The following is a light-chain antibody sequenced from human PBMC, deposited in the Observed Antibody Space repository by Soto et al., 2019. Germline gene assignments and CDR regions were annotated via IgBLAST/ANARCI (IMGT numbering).Light chain of an antibody. CDR2: AAS. J-gene: IGKJ2*01. CDR1: QGISSY. V-gene: IGKV1-9*01. Sequence: IQLTQSPSSLSASIGDRVIITCRASQGISSYLAWYQQKPGKAPKLLIYAASTLQRGVPSRFSGSGSVTDLTLTISSLQPEDFATYYCQQVNSYPLYTFGQGTKLEIK. CDR3: QQVNSYPLYT.